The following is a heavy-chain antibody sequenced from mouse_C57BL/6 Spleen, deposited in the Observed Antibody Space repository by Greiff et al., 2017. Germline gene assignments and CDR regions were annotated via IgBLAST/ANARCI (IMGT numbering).Heavy chain of an antibody. J-gene: IGHJ2*01. CDR2: IYPGSGTT. CDR1: GYTFTDYY. CDR3: TRGRGDSSGSFDY. V-gene: IGHV1-76*01. Sequence: QVQLQQSGAELVRPGASVKLSCKASGYTFTDYYINWVKQRPGQGLEWIARIYPGSGTTYYNEKFKGKATLTAEKSSSTAYMQLSSLTSDDSAVYFCTRGRGDSSGSFDYWGKGTTLTVSS. D-gene: IGHD3-2*02.